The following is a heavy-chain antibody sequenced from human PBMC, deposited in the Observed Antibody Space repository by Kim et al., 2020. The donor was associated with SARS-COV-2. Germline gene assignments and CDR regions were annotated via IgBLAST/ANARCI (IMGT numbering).Heavy chain of an antibody. D-gene: IGHD3-22*01. CDR2: VSPADSIT. CDR3: ARCHYYDSGGNYWANSFD. J-gene: IGHJ3*01. CDR1: GYSFTDFW. Sequence: GESLKISCEGSGYSFTDFWIAWVRHMPGKGLGWMGIVSPADSITKYSPSFQGQVTISADKSISTAFLQWSSLKASDTAIYYCARCHYYDSGGNYWANSFD. V-gene: IGHV5-51*01.